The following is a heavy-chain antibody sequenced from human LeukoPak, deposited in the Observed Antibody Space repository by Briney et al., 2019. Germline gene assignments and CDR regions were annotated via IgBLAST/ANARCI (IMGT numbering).Heavy chain of an antibody. CDR2: MKSTTDGGST. D-gene: IGHD2-15*01. Sequence: GGSLRLSCAGSFSSFNKAWMNWVRQAPGKGLEWVGRMKSTTDGGSTDYVAPVKGRFIISRDDSERMAYLEMNRLKIEDTAVYYCSTHPTSGFWGQGTLVTVSS. J-gene: IGHJ4*02. V-gene: IGHV3-15*07. CDR3: STHPTSGF. CDR1: FSSFNKAW.